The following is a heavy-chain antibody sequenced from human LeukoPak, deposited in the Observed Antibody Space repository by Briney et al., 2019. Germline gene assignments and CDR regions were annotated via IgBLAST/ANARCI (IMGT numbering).Heavy chain of an antibody. CDR1: GFTFSNYW. CDR3: ARGTHGSDI. D-gene: IGHD1-1*01. CDR2: ITSDGSST. Sequence: GGSLRLSCAASGFTFSNYWMHWVRQAPGKGLVWVSRITSDGSSTDYTDSVRGRFTISRDNAKNTLYLQMNSLRAEDTAVYYCARGTHGSDIWGQGPMVTVSS. J-gene: IGHJ3*02. V-gene: IGHV3-74*01.